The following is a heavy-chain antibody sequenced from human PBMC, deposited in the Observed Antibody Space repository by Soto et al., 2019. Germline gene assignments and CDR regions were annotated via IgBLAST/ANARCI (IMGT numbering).Heavy chain of an antibody. J-gene: IGHJ4*02. CDR3: ARDDPAHY. V-gene: IGHV3-30-3*01. Sequence: GGSLRLSCAASGFTFSSYAMHWVRQAPGKGLEWVAVISYDGSNKYYADSVKGRFTISRDNSKNTLYLQMNSLRAEDTAVYYCARDDPAHYWGQGTLVTVSS. CDR1: GFTFSSYA. CDR2: ISYDGSNK.